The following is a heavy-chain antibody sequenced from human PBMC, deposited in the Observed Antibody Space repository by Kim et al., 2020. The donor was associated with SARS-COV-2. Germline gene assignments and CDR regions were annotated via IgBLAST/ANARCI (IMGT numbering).Heavy chain of an antibody. J-gene: IGHJ4*02. CDR2: EGREN. CDR3: GRSTTGNS. Sequence: EGRENSYVDSVKGRFTISRDNAKNSLYLQLSSLRAEDTALYYCGRSTTGNSWGQGALVIVSS. V-gene: IGHV3-7*04. D-gene: IGHD1-1*01.